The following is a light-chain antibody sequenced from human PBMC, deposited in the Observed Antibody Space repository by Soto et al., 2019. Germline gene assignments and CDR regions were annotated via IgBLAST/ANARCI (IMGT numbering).Light chain of an antibody. V-gene: IGKV3-15*01. Sequence: EIVMTQSPASLSVPPGERATLSCRASQSASTNFAWYLQKPGQAPRLLIYGASTRATAVPARFTASGSRTEFTLSISSLQSDDFGVYYCQQYDTWPRTFGQGTKVDIK. J-gene: IGKJ1*01. CDR3: QQYDTWPRT. CDR2: GAS. CDR1: QSASTN.